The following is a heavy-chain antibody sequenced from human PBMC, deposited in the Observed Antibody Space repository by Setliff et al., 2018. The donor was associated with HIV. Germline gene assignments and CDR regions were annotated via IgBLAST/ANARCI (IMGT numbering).Heavy chain of an antibody. V-gene: IGHV3-21*01. CDR2: INSNGRYI. Sequence: LRLSCAVSGFNFSDYSMNWVRQAPGKGLEWVSSINSNGRYIYYADSMKSRFTISRDNTKNSLYLQMNSLRVDDTAVYFCARDPEWLRLDYYYYYYGMDVWGQGTTVTASS. D-gene: IGHD5-12*01. CDR3: ARDPEWLRLDYYYYYYGMDV. J-gene: IGHJ6*02. CDR1: GFNFSDYS.